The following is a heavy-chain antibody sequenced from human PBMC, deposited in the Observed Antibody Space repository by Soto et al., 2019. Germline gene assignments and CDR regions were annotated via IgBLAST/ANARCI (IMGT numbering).Heavy chain of an antibody. CDR2: ISAYNGNT. V-gene: IGHV1-18*01. D-gene: IGHD3-22*01. CDR3: ARDRYDSSGYYYGDY. CDR1: GYTFTSYG. J-gene: IGHJ4*02. Sequence: EASVKVSCKASGYTFTSYGISWVRQAPGQGLEWMGWISAYNGNTNYAQKLQGRVTMTTDTSTSTAYMELRSLRSDDTAVYYCARDRYDSSGYYYGDYWGQGTLVTVSS.